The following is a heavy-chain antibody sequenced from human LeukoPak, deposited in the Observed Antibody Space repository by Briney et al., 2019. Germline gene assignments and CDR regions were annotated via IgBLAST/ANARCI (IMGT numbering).Heavy chain of an antibody. CDR1: GFTFTKYA. CDR2: IGGSGTKT. J-gene: IGHJ3*02. Sequence: GGSLRLSCAASGFTFTKYAMSWVRQAAGKGLEWVSAIGGSGTKTFYAESVKGRFTISRDNAKNSLYLQMNSLRAEDTAVYYCAGPPQASSFDIWGQGTMVTVSS. V-gene: IGHV3-23*01. CDR3: AGPPQASSFDI. D-gene: IGHD3-10*01.